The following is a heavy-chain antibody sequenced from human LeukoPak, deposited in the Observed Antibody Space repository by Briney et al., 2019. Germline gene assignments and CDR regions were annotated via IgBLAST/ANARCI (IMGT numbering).Heavy chain of an antibody. J-gene: IGHJ4*02. CDR2: INTDGSST. Sequence: GGSLRLSCAASGFTFSSFWMHWVRQAPRKGLVWVSFINTDGSSTTYADSVKGRFTVSRDNAKNTLYLQMSGLRAEDTAVYYCAREWKKTGAFDYWGQGTLVTVSS. V-gene: IGHV3-74*01. CDR3: AREWKKTGAFDY. D-gene: IGHD1-1*01. CDR1: GFTFSSFW.